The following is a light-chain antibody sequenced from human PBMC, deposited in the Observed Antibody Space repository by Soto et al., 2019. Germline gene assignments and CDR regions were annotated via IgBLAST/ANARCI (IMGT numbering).Light chain of an antibody. CDR1: LSVSSD. J-gene: IGKJ4*01. V-gene: IGKV3-15*01. Sequence: EIVMTQSPATLSLSPGERATLSCRASLSVSSDLAWYRQKPGQAPRLLIYRAFTRATGIPARFSGSGFGTDFTLTVSSLQSEDFAVYYCQQYNNWPLTFGGWTKVEI. CDR2: RAF. CDR3: QQYNNWPLT.